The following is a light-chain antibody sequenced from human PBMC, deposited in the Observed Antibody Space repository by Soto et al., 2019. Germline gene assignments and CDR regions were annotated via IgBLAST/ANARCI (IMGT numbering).Light chain of an antibody. Sequence: QSVLTQPASVSGSPGQSITISCTGTSSDVGGYNYVSWYQQHPGKTPKLMIYDVSNRPSGVSNRFSGSKSVNTASLTIFGLQAEDEADYYCSSYTSSSTLVVFGTGTKVTVL. CDR3: SSYTSSSTLVV. J-gene: IGLJ1*01. CDR1: SSDVGGYNY. CDR2: DVS. V-gene: IGLV2-14*01.